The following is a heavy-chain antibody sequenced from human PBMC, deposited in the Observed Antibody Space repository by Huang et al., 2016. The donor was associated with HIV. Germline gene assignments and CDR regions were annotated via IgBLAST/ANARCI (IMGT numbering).Heavy chain of an antibody. CDR1: GYTFTDSK. J-gene: IGHJ4*02. CDR2: SNPKRGGT. D-gene: IGHD6-6*01. CDR3: ARDWSFGSSTSPAD. Sequence: QVQLVQSGAEVKNPGASVRVSCKASGYTFTDSKIHWVRQAPGQGLEWMGWSNPKRGGTSYAQRFQGRVTMTRDTTISTVHMDLRRIQSDDTAVYFCARDWSFGSSTSPADWGQGTLVTVSS. V-gene: IGHV1-2*02.